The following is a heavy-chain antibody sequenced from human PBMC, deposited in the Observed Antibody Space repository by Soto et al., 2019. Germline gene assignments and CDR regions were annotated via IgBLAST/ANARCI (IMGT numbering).Heavy chain of an antibody. V-gene: IGHV3-23*01. Sequence: GGSLRLSCAASGFAFSSHPMSWVRQAPEKGLEWVAGISDGGDLTYNADSVRGRFTISRDNSRNTLYLQMNSLRAEDTAVYYFARRVIGSSRALDIWGQGTMVTV. D-gene: IGHD3-10*01. CDR3: ARRVIGSSRALDI. CDR1: GFAFSSHP. CDR2: ISDGGDLT. J-gene: IGHJ3*02.